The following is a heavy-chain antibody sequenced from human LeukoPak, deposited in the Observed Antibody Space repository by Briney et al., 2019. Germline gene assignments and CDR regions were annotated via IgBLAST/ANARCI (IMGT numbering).Heavy chain of an antibody. CDR2: IKQDGSAK. J-gene: IGHJ5*02. V-gene: IGHV3-7*01. D-gene: IGHD3-22*01. CDR3: AQECVDSSGYYYVPSWFDP. Sequence: PGGSLRLPCTASGFTFSSYWMSWVRQAPGKGLEWVANIKQDGSAKYYVDSVKDRFTISRDNAKNSLYLQMNSLRAEDTAVYYCAQECVDSSGYYYVPSWFDPWGQGTLVTVSS. CDR1: GFTFSSYW.